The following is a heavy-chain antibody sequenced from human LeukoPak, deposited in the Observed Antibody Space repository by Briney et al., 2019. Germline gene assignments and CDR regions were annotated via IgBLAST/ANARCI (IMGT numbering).Heavy chain of an antibody. CDR3: ARSSRGIAVAGSSKFDY. V-gene: IGHV1-18*01. D-gene: IGHD6-19*01. Sequence: ASVKVSCKASGYTFTSYGISWVRQAPGQGLEWMGWISAYNGNTNYAQKLQGSVTMTTDTSTSTAYMELRSLRSEDTAVYYCARSSRGIAVAGSSKFDYWGQGTLVTVSS. J-gene: IGHJ4*02. CDR2: ISAYNGNT. CDR1: GYTFTSYG.